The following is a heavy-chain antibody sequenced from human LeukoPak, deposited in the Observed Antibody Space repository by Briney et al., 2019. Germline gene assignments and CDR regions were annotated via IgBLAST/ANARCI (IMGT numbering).Heavy chain of an antibody. CDR2: ISYDGSNK. CDR1: GFTFSNYA. V-gene: IGHV3-30-3*01. J-gene: IGHJ6*03. D-gene: IGHD6-6*01. CDR3: ARDGGDYNSSPRYFYYYMDV. Sequence: GGSLRLSCAASGFTFSNYAIHWVRQAPGKGLEWVTVISYDGSNKLYADSVEGRFTISRDNSKNTLFLQMNSLSAEDAAVYYCARDGGDYNSSPRYFYYYMDVWGKGTTVTVSS.